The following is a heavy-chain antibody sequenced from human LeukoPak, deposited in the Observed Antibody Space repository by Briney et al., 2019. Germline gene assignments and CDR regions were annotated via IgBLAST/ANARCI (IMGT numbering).Heavy chain of an antibody. V-gene: IGHV3-66*01. Sequence: GGSLRLSCAASGFTVSGKYMNWVRQAPGKGLQWVSVLYSGGTTYYADSVKGRFTISRDDSKNTLYLQMDSLRAEDTAVYYCARDLGSNGRGIFDYWGQGTLVTVSS. CDR2: LYSGGTT. CDR1: GFTVSGKY. CDR3: ARDLGSNGRGIFDY. D-gene: IGHD2-8*01. J-gene: IGHJ4*02.